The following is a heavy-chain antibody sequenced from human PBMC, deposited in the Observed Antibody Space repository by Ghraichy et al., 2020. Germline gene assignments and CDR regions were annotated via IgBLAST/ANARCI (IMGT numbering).Heavy chain of an antibody. J-gene: IGHJ6*03. CDR2: ILPMFGTV. V-gene: IGHV1-69*13. CDR1: GGTFIKYA. CDR3: ATAYILYNSGLFPQDYFYYYMDV. D-gene: IGHD6-19*01. Sequence: SVKVSCKAPGGTFIKYAITWVRVAPGQGFEWMGGILPMFGTVNYAQKFQGRVTITADEPTSPAYMELNNLRSEDTAVYYCATAYILYNSGLFPQDYFYYYMDVWGKGTTVTVSS.